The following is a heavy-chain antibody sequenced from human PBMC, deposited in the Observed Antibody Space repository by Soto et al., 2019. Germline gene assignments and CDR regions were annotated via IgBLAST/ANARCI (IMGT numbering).Heavy chain of an antibody. V-gene: IGHV1-69*13. D-gene: IGHD2-15*01. CDR1: GGTFSTHA. J-gene: IGHJ6*02. CDR3: ARGYCSGGNCYSGMDV. Sequence: SVKVSCKASGGTFSTHAIIWVRQAPGHGLEWMGGIIPISGTTYYTQKFQGRVTITADEPTSTAFMELSSLKSDDTAVFYCARGYCSGGNCYSGMDVWGQGTMVTVPS. CDR2: IIPISGTT.